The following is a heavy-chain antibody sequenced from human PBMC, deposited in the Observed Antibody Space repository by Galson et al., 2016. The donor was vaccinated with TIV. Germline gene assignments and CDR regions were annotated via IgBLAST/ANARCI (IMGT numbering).Heavy chain of an antibody. D-gene: IGHD3-3*02. CDR1: GFILRRFS. Sequence: SLRLSCAASGFILRRFSMNWVRQSPGKGLEWVSSISGDSRFIYYADSMKGRFTISRDNTKNSLYLQMNSLRAEDTAVYFCARDQIIYDVVSGIDYWGQGTLITVSS. CDR2: ISGDSRFI. J-gene: IGHJ4*02. CDR3: ARDQIIYDVVSGIDY. V-gene: IGHV3-21*01.